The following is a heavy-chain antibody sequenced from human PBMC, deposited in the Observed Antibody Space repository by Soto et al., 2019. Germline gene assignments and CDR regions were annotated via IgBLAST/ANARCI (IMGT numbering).Heavy chain of an antibody. CDR3: ARLKLADTGDYGEFDY. V-gene: IGHV4-59*01. CDR1: GGSISNYH. CDR2: VHHSGKI. Sequence: QVQLQESGPGLVKPSETLSLTCTVSGGSISNYHWAWIRQPPGKGLDWIGYVHHSGKITYNPSLKNRVTISMYMSKNVFSLKLDSATAADTAVYYCARLKLADTGDYGEFDYWGQGALVAVSS. D-gene: IGHD3-9*01. J-gene: IGHJ4*02.